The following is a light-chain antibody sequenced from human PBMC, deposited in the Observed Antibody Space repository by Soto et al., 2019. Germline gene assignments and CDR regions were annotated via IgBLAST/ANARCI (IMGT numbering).Light chain of an antibody. CDR3: QQRSNWPPYP. CDR2: DAS. V-gene: IGKV3-11*01. Sequence: EIVLTQSPATLSLSPGERATLSCRASQSVSSYLAWYQQKPGQAPRLLIYDASNRATGIPARFSGSGSGTAFTLTTSSLEPEDFAVYYCQQRSNWPPYPFGQGTKLEIK. J-gene: IGKJ2*01. CDR1: QSVSSY.